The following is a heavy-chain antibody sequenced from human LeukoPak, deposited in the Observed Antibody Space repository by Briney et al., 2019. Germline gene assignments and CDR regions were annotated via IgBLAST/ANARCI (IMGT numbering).Heavy chain of an antibody. CDR3: ARDVHGSGTWDWFDP. D-gene: IGHD3-10*01. Sequence: PPETLSLTCTVSGGSISSYYWSWIRQPAGRRLEWIGRIYASGNTNYNPSLKSRVTMSVDTSKNQFSLNLSSVTAADTAVYYCARDVHGSGTWDWFDPWGQGTLVTVSS. V-gene: IGHV4-4*07. CDR2: IYASGNT. J-gene: IGHJ5*02. CDR1: GGSISSYY.